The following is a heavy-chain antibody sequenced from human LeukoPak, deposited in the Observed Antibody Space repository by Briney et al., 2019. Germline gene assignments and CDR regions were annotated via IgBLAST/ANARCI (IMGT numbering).Heavy chain of an antibody. CDR2: ISSSSSYI. J-gene: IGHJ3*02. V-gene: IGHV3-21*01. CDR3: ARGVGKSGAFDI. CDR1: GFTFSSYS. D-gene: IGHD2-15*01. Sequence: GGSLRLSCAASGFTFSSYSMNWVRQAPGKGLEWVSSISSSSSYIYYADSVKGRFTISRDNAKNSLYLQMNSLRAEDTAVYYCARGVGKSGAFDIWGRGTMVTVSS.